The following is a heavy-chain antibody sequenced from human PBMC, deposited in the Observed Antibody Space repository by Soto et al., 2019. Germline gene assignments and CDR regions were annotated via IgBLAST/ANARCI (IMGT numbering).Heavy chain of an antibody. CDR3: ARDLPLRGYADYYFYGRDV. J-gene: IGHJ6*02. V-gene: IGHV1-8*01. D-gene: IGHD3-10*01. Sequence: ASVTVSCKASGYTFTSYDINWVRQATGQGLEWMGWMNPNSGNTGYAQKFQGRVTMTRNTSMSTAYMELSSLRSDDTAVYYCARDLPLRGYADYYFYGRDVWGPGTPVTVS. CDR2: MNPNSGNT. CDR1: GYTFTSYD.